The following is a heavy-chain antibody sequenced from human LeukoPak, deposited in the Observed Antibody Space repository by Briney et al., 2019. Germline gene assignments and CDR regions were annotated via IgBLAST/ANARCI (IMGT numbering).Heavy chain of an antibody. Sequence: PGGSLRLSCAASGFTFSSYAMHWVRQAPGKGLEWVAVISYDGSNKYYADSVKGRFTISRDNSKNTLYLQMNSLRAEDTAVYYCARAEYYYDSSGYYDAFDIWGQGTMVTVSS. J-gene: IGHJ3*02. V-gene: IGHV3-30-3*01. D-gene: IGHD3-22*01. CDR2: ISYDGSNK. CDR3: ARAEYYYDSSGYYDAFDI. CDR1: GFTFSSYA.